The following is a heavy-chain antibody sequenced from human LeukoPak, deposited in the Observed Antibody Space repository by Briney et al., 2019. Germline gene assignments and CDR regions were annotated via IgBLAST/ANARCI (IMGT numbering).Heavy chain of an antibody. J-gene: IGHJ1*01. Sequence: SETLSLTCTVSGGSISSSSYYWGWIRQPPGKGLEWIGSIYYSGSTYYNPSLKSRVTISVDTSRNQFSLKLSSVTAADTAVYYCARTYYDFWSGYTSEYFQHWGQGTLVTVSS. D-gene: IGHD3-3*01. CDR3: ARTYYDFWSGYTSEYFQH. V-gene: IGHV4-39*01. CDR1: GGSISSSSYY. CDR2: IYYSGST.